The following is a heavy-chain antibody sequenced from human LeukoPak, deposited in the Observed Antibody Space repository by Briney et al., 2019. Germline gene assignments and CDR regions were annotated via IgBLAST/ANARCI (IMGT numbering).Heavy chain of an antibody. D-gene: IGHD4-23*01. V-gene: IGHV4-34*01. CDR3: ARAPRTVVTPHRYYYYYMDV. Sequence: SETPSLTCAVYGGSFSGYYWSWIRQPPGKGLEWIGEINHSGGTNYNPSLKSRVTISVDTSKNQFSLKLSSVTAADTAVYYCARAPRTVVTPHRYYYYYMDVWGKGTTVTVSS. CDR2: INHSGGT. J-gene: IGHJ6*03. CDR1: GGSFSGYY.